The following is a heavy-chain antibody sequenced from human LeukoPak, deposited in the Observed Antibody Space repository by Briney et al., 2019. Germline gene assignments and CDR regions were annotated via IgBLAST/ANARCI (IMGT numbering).Heavy chain of an antibody. CDR2: FDPEDGET. J-gene: IGHJ4*02. Sequence: ASVKVSCKVSGYTLTELSMHWVRQAPGKGLEWMGGFDPEDGETIYAQKFQGRVTMTRNTSISTAYMELSSLRSEDTAVYYCARARIAAAGRGLFDYWGQGTLVTVSS. V-gene: IGHV1-24*01. CDR1: GYTLTELS. CDR3: ARARIAAAGRGLFDY. D-gene: IGHD6-13*01.